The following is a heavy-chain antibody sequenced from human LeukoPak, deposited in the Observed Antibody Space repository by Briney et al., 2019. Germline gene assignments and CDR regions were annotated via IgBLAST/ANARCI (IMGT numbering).Heavy chain of an antibody. Sequence: PGGSLRLSCAASGFTFSSYGMHWVRQAPGKGLEWVAVIWYDGSNKYYADSVKGRFTISRDNSKNTLYLQMNSLRVDDTAVYYCVRGVTYVDYWGQGTLVTVSS. CDR1: GFTFSSYG. V-gene: IGHV3-33*01. CDR2: IWYDGSNK. CDR3: VRGVTYVDY. D-gene: IGHD3-10*01. J-gene: IGHJ4*02.